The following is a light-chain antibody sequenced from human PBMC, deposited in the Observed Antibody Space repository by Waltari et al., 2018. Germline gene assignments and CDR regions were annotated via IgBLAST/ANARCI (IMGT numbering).Light chain of an antibody. J-gene: IGLJ3*02. Sequence: SALTHPRPVSGSPGQSVTIPRTGTNSDVGGYNYVSWYQHHPGKAPTLMIFDVTQRPSGVPDRFSGSKSANTASLTISGRQAEDEADYYCCSFAGTYTWVFGGGTKVTVL. CDR2: DVT. CDR1: NSDVGGYNY. CDR3: CSFAGTYTWV. V-gene: IGLV2-11*01.